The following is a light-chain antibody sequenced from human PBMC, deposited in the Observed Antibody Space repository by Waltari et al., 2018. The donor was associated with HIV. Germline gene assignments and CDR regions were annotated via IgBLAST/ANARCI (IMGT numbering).Light chain of an antibody. V-gene: IGLV2-14*01. CDR1: SSDVGGYNY. CDR3: SSYTSSSTLV. Sequence: QSALTQPASVSGSPGQSITISCTGTSSDVGGYNYVSWYQQYAGKAPKLMIYDVSNPPSGVSNRFSASKSGNPASLTISGLQAEDEADYYCSSYTSSSTLVFGGGTKLTVL. J-gene: IGLJ2*01. CDR2: DVS.